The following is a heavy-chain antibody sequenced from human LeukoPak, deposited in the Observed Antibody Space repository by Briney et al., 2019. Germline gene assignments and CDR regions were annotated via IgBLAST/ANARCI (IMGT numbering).Heavy chain of an antibody. CDR3: ARRVLRRGYSGYGGLDY. Sequence: ASVKVSRKASGYTFTGYYMHWVRQAPGQGLEWMGGIIPIFGTTNYAQRFQGRVTITADESTSTAYMELSSLRSEDTAVYYCARRVLRRGYSGYGGLDYWGQGTLVTVSS. V-gene: IGHV1-69*13. J-gene: IGHJ4*02. CDR1: GYTFTGYY. CDR2: IIPIFGTT. D-gene: IGHD5-12*01.